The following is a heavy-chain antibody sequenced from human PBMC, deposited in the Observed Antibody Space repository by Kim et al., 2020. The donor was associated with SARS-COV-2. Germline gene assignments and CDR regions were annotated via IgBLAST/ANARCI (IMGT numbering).Heavy chain of an antibody. V-gene: IGHV1-18*01. Sequence: NTNYAQKLQGRVTMTTDTSTSTAYMGLRSLRSDDTAVYYCAMRRLGMGDYWGQGTLVTVSS. CDR2: NT. D-gene: IGHD7-27*01. CDR3: AMRRLGMGDY. J-gene: IGHJ4*02.